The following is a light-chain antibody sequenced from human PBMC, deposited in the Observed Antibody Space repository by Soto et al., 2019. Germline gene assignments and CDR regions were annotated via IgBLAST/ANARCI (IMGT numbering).Light chain of an antibody. V-gene: IGKV3D-7*01. CDR1: QSVSSSY. Sequence: EIVMTQSPATLSLSPGERATLSCRASQSVSSSYLSWCQQKPGQAPRLLIYGASIRATGIPARFSGSGSGTAFTLTISGLQPEDFAVYYCQQDYNLPWTFGQGTKVDIK. CDR3: QQDYNLPWT. J-gene: IGKJ1*01. CDR2: GAS.